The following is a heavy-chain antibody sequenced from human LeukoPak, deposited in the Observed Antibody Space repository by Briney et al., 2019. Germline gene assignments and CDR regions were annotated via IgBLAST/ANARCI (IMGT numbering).Heavy chain of an antibody. Sequence: SETLSLTCAVYGGSFSGYYWSWIRQPPGKGLEWIGEINHSGSTNYNPSLKSRVTISVDTSKNQFSLQLNSVTPEDTAVYYCTRETSLRYYDFWSGWDYWGQGTLVTVSS. CDR1: GGSFSGYY. V-gene: IGHV4-34*01. D-gene: IGHD3-3*01. CDR3: TRETSLRYYDFWSGWDY. CDR2: INHSGST. J-gene: IGHJ4*02.